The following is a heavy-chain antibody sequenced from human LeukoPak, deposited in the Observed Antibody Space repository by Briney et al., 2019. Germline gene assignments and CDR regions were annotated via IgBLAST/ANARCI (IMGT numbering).Heavy chain of an antibody. J-gene: IGHJ3*02. CDR1: GFTFSSYS. CDR3: ARDEFQLVAFDI. CDR2: ISSSSSYI. Sequence: GGPLRLSCPAYGFTFSSYSMNWVRQAPGKGLEWVSSISSSSSYIYYADSVKGRFTISRDNAKNSLYLQMNSLRAEDTAVYYCARDEFQLVAFDIWGQGTMVTVSS. D-gene: IGHD5-18*01. V-gene: IGHV3-21*01.